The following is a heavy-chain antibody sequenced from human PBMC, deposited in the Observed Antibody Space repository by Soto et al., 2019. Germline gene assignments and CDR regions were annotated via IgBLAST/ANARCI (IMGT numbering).Heavy chain of an antibody. D-gene: IGHD3-10*01. J-gene: IGHJ6*02. V-gene: IGHV1-2*02. Sequence: QAQLVQSGAEVKKPGASVKVSCKASGYTFTGAYIHWVRQAPGQGLEWMGCINPNSGGTEFAQKFQGRVIVTRDTSITTVYMEVSSLRSDDTGVYYCARDFTTRSYGVDVWGQGTAVTVSS. CDR3: ARDFTTRSYGVDV. CDR2: INPNSGGT. CDR1: GYTFTGAY.